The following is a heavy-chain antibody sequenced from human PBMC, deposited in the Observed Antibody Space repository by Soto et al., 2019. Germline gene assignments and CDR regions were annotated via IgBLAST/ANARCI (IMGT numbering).Heavy chain of an antibody. J-gene: IGHJ4*01. Sequence: SSETLSLTCVVYGESFGGFYRSWVRQSPGKGLEWIGEISQTETTAYSPSLKSRVSISADTSKKQFSLTLTSVTAADTAVYYCVHSPNVAVDHWGHGTLVTVSS. CDR3: VHSPNVAVDH. V-gene: IGHV4-34*01. CDR2: ISQTETT. D-gene: IGHD2-15*01. CDR1: GESFGGFY.